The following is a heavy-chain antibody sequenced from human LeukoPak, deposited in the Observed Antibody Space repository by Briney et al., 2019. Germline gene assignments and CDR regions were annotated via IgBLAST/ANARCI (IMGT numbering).Heavy chain of an antibody. CDR3: ARHLYDSSGYYGLDYFDY. V-gene: IGHV4-39*01. J-gene: IGHJ4*02. CDR2: IYYSGST. D-gene: IGHD3-22*01. CDR1: GGSISSSSYY. Sequence: SETLSLTSTVSGGSISSSSYYWGWIRQPPGKGLEWIGSIYYSGSTYYNPSLKSRVTISVDTSKNQFSLKLSSVTAADTAVYYCARHLYDSSGYYGLDYFDYWGQGTLVTVSS.